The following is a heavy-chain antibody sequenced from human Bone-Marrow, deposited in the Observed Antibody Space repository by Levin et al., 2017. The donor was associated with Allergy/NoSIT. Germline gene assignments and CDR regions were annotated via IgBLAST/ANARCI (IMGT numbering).Heavy chain of an antibody. Sequence: GGSLRLSCTASGFNFDDHAMHWVRQVPGKGLEWVAGIAWNSASRSYSDSVKGRFTISRDNAKKSLYLEMNSLRLEDTALYYCAKDGRAAGEGLVTYYYYYGLDGWGHGTTVTVPS. CDR1: GFNFDDHA. J-gene: IGHJ6*02. V-gene: IGHV3-9*01. CDR3: AKDGRAAGEGLVTYYYYYGLDG. CDR2: IAWNSASR. D-gene: IGHD3-10*01.